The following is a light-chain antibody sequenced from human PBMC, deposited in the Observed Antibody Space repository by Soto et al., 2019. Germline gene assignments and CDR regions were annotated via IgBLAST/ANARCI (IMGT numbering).Light chain of an antibody. V-gene: IGKV3-20*01. Sequence: EIVLTQSPGTLSLSPGERATLSCRASQSVSSSYLAWYQQKPGQAPRLLIYGASSRATAIPDRFSGSGSGTDFTLTISRLKPDDFAVYYCQQYGSSPRTFGQGTKVEIK. CDR3: QQYGSSPRT. CDR2: GAS. CDR1: QSVSSSY. J-gene: IGKJ1*01.